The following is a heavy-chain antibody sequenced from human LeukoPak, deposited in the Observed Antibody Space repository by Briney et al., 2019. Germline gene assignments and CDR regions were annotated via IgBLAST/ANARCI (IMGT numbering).Heavy chain of an antibody. CDR2: INPSGGST. V-gene: IGHV1-46*01. Sequence: ASVKVSCKASGYTFTSYYMHWVRQAPGQGLEWVGIINPSGGSTSYAQKFQGRVTMTRDTSTSTVYMELSSLRSEDTAVYYCARDYPVAVYGMDVWGQGTTVTVSS. D-gene: IGHD4-17*01. J-gene: IGHJ6*02. CDR1: GYTFTSYY. CDR3: ARDYPVAVYGMDV.